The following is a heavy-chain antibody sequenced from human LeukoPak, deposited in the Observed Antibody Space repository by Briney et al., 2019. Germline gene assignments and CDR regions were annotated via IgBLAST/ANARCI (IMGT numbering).Heavy chain of an antibody. Sequence: ASVKVSCKASGYTFTVYHMHWVRQAPGQGLEWMGLINPNNGDTDSPQRFQGRVTMTRDTSVTTVYMELTRLRSDDTAVYYCARVRGYYDSSGPRDYWGQGTLVTVSS. V-gene: IGHV1-2*02. CDR1: GYTFTVYH. D-gene: IGHD3-22*01. J-gene: IGHJ4*02. CDR3: ARVRGYYDSSGPRDY. CDR2: INPNNGDT.